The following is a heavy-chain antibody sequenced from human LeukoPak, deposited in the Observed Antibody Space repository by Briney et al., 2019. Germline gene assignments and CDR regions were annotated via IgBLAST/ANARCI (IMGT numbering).Heavy chain of an antibody. CDR2: ISYDGSNK. V-gene: IGHV3-30*01. D-gene: IGHD3-3*01. CDR3: ANQGSPKGVWRDY. Sequence: GGSLRLSCAASGFTFSSYAMRWVRQAPGKGLEWVAVISYDGSNKYYADSVKGRFTISRDNSKNTLYLQMNSLRAEDTAVYYCANQGSPKGVWRDYWGQGTLVTVSS. CDR1: GFTFSSYA. J-gene: IGHJ4*02.